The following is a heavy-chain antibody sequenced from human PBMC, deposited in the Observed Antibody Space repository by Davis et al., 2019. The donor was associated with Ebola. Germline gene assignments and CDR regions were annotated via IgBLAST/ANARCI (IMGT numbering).Heavy chain of an antibody. D-gene: IGHD3-22*01. CDR1: GGSISSYY. V-gene: IGHV4-59*08. J-gene: IGHJ5*02. CDR2: IYYSVST. CDR3: ARQLMIVPTGWFDP. Sequence: PSETLSLTCTVSGGSISSYYWSWIRQPPCTVLASLGYIYYSVSTNYNPSLKSRVTISVDTSKNQFSLKLSSVTAADTAVYYCARQLMIVPTGWFDPWGQGTLVTVSS.